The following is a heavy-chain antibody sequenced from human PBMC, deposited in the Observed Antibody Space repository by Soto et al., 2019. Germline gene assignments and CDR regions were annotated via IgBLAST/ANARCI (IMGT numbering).Heavy chain of an antibody. D-gene: IGHD5-18*01. CDR3: ARELWPSDY. CDR1: GSTFSSYS. Sequence: EVKLVESGGGLVQPGGSLRLSCAASGSTFSSYSMNWVRQAPGKGLEWVSYISRSSSTIYYADSVKGRFTMSRDNVKNSLNLLMNSLRDEDTAVYYCARELWPSDYWDQGTLVTVSS. V-gene: IGHV3-48*02. CDR2: ISRSSSTI. J-gene: IGHJ4*02.